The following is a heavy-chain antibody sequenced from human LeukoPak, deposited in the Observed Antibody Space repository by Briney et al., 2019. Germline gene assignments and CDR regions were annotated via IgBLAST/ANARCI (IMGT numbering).Heavy chain of an antibody. CDR1: GYTFTSYD. CDR2: MNPNSGNT. CDR3: ARETGTEDVNWFDP. Sequence: ASVTVSCTASGYTFTSYDINWVRQATGQGLEWMGWMNPNSGNTGYAQKFQGRVTMTRNTSISTAYMELSSLRSEDTAVYYCARETGTEDVNWFDPWGQGTLVTVSS. V-gene: IGHV1-8*01. D-gene: IGHD1-1*01. J-gene: IGHJ5*02.